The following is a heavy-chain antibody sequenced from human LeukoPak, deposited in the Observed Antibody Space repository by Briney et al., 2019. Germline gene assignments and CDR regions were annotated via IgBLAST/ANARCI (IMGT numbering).Heavy chain of an antibody. CDR3: TKERRRDDILTGSFSD. V-gene: IGHV3-21*01. Sequence: GGSLRLSCAASAFTFSSYSMNWVRQAPGKGLEWVSSISSSSSYIYYADSVKGRFTISRDNSKDTLYLQMNSLRAEDTAVYYCTKERRRDDILTGSFSDWGQGILVTVSS. J-gene: IGHJ4*02. CDR1: AFTFSSYS. CDR2: ISSSSSYI. D-gene: IGHD3-9*01.